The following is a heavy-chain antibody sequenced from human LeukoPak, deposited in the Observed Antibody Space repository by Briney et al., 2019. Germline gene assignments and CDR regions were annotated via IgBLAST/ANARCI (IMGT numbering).Heavy chain of an antibody. D-gene: IGHD2-2*01. V-gene: IGHV1-69*13. Sequence: SVKVSCKASGGTFSSYAISWVRQAPGQGLEWMGGIMPIFGTANYAQKFQGRVTITADESTSTAYMELSSLRSEDTAVYYCARGVVVVVPAAMPEGYYYYYGMDVWGQGTTDTVSS. CDR1: GGTFSSYA. CDR3: ARGVVVVVPAAMPEGYYYYYGMDV. J-gene: IGHJ6*02. CDR2: IMPIFGTA.